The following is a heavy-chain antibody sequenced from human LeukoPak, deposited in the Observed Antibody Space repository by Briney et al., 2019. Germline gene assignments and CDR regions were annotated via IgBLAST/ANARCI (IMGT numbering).Heavy chain of an antibody. D-gene: IGHD3-10*01. CDR3: ARGSRYGSGRTRYYYMDV. J-gene: IGHJ6*03. CDR1: GYTFTGYY. CDR2: INPNSGGT. Sequence: ASVKVSCKASGYTFTGYYMHWVRQAPGQGLEWMGWINPNSGGTNYAQKFQGRVTMTRDTSISTAYMELSRLRSDDTAVYYCARGSRYGSGRTRYYYMDVWGKGTTVTISS. V-gene: IGHV1-2*02.